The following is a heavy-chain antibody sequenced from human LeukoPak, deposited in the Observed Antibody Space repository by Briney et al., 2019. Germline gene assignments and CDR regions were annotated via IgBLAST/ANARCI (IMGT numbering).Heavy chain of an antibody. J-gene: IGHJ4*02. V-gene: IGHV4-34*01. CDR1: GGSFSGYY. CDR3: ARHKDYYDSSGYYYIGWSFDY. CDR2: INHSGST. D-gene: IGHD3-22*01. Sequence: SETLSLTCAVYGGSFSGYYWSWIRQPPGEGLEWIGEINHSGSTNDNPSLKSRVSISVDMSRNQVSLKLSSVTAADTAVYYCARHKDYYDSSGYYYIGWSFDYWGQGTLVTVSS.